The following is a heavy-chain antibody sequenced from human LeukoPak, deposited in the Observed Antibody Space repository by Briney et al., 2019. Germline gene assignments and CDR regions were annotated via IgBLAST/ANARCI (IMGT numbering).Heavy chain of an antibody. V-gene: IGHV3-23*01. CDR3: ARVKMDSSGWYYYFDS. CDR1: GFTFGDYA. J-gene: IGHJ4*02. Sequence: GGSLRLSCTASGFTFGDYAMTWVRQAPGKGLEWVSSISGSGGSTYYADSVKGRFTISRDNAKNSLYLQMNSLRAEDTAVYFCARVKMDSSGWYYYFDSWGQGSLVTVSS. D-gene: IGHD6-19*01. CDR2: ISGSGGST.